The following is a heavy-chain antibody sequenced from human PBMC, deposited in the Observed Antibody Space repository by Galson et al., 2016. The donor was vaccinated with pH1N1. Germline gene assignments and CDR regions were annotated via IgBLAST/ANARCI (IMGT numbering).Heavy chain of an antibody. V-gene: IGHV2-5*02. J-gene: IGHJ3*01. CDR3: AHREVMITNAFDF. Sequence: PALVNPTQTLTLTCNFSGFSVSGSGMSVGWIRQPPGKGLEWLAVIYWDDDKRYSPSLKSRLPITKDTSKNQVVLKMTNMVPADTATYYCAHREVMITNAFDFWGQGTMVTVSS. CDR1: GFSVSGSGMS. D-gene: IGHD3-16*01. CDR2: IYWDDDK.